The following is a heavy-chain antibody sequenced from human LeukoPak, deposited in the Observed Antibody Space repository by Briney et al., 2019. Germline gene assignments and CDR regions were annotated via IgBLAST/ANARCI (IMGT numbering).Heavy chain of an antibody. CDR3: ARGSPKHDS. V-gene: IGHV4-34*01. Sequence: SETLSLTCAVYGGSFSGYYWSWIRQPPGKGLEWIGEINHSGSTNYNPTLKSRVTISVDTSKSQFSLKLSSVTAADTAVYYCARGSPKHDSWGRGTLVTVSS. J-gene: IGHJ5*01. CDR1: GGSFSGYY. CDR2: INHSGST.